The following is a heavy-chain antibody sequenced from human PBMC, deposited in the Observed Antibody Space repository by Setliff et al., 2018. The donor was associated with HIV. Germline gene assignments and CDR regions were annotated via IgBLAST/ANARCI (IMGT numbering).Heavy chain of an antibody. J-gene: IGHJ6*03. CDR3: ARSLAYCSGGGCSSGNYYYMDV. Sequence: SETLSLTCTVSGGSISGSSYYWGWIRQSPEKGLEWIGSIFRAGSTYYNPSLKSRVTLSVDTSENQYSLKLTSLIAADTAVYYCARSLAYCSGGGCSSGNYYYMDVWGKGTTVTVSS. D-gene: IGHD2-15*01. CDR2: IFRAGST. V-gene: IGHV4-39*01. CDR1: GGSISGSSYY.